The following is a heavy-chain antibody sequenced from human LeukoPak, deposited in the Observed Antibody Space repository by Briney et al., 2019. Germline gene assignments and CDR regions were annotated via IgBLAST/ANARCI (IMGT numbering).Heavy chain of an antibody. J-gene: IGHJ3*02. CDR3: ARQGSAVFGVVTLNDAFDI. CDR2: IHPSDSQT. Sequence: GESLKISCKGSGYSFSIYRIAWVRQMPGKGLEWMGIIHPSDSQTTYSPSFQGQVTISADKSISTAYLQWSSLKASDTAMYYCARQGSAVFGVVTLNDAFDIWGQGTMVTVSS. V-gene: IGHV5-51*01. CDR1: GYSFSIYR. D-gene: IGHD3-3*01.